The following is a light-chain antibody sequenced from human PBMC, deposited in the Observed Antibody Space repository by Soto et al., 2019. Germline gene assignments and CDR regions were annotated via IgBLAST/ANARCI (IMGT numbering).Light chain of an antibody. CDR3: QQYGSSLGLYT. J-gene: IGKJ2*01. CDR1: HSVSSSY. Sequence: EIVLTQSPGTLSLSPGERATLSCRASHSVSSSYLAWYQQKPGQAPRLLLYGASSRATGIPDRFSGSGSGTDFTLTISRLEPEDFAVYYCQQYGSSLGLYTFGQGTKLEIK. V-gene: IGKV3-20*01. CDR2: GAS.